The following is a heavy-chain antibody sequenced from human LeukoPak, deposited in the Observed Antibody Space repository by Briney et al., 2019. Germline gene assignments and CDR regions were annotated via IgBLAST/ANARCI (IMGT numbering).Heavy chain of an antibody. V-gene: IGHV4-39*07. Sequence: SETLSLTCTVSGGYITSSSYYWSWIRQPPGKGLEWIGEINHSGSTNYNPSLKSRVTISVDTSKNQFSLKLSSVTAADTAVYYCARDGDYGGNSAYWGQGTLVTVSS. D-gene: IGHD4-23*01. CDR1: GGYITSSSYY. CDR2: INHSGST. CDR3: ARDGDYGGNSAY. J-gene: IGHJ4*02.